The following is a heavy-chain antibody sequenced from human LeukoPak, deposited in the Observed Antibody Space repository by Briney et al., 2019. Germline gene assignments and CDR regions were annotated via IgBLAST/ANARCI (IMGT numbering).Heavy chain of an antibody. CDR2: IYYSGST. CDR1: GGSIRSGGYY. Sequence: PSETLSLTCTVSGGSIRSGGYYWSWIRQHPGKGLEWIGYIYYSGSTYYNPSLKSRVTISVDTSKNQFSLKLSSVTAADTAVYYCARSPGAKDDILTGYSYFDYWGQGTLVTVSS. J-gene: IGHJ4*02. D-gene: IGHD3-9*01. V-gene: IGHV4-31*03. CDR3: ARSPGAKDDILTGYSYFDY.